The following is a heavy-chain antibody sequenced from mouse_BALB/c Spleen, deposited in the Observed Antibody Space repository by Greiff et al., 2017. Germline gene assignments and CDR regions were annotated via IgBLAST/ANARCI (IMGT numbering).Heavy chain of an antibody. D-gene: IGHD1-1*01. CDR1: GFAFSSYD. CDR2: ISSGGGST. CDR3: ARHDRSSYSWFAY. Sequence: EVQRVESGGGLVKPGGSLKLSCAASGFAFSSYDMSWVRQTPEKRLEWVAYISSGGGSTYYPDTVKGRFTISRDNAKNTLYLQMSSLKSEDTAMYYCARHDRSSYSWFAYWGQGTLVTVSA. J-gene: IGHJ3*01. V-gene: IGHV5-12-1*01.